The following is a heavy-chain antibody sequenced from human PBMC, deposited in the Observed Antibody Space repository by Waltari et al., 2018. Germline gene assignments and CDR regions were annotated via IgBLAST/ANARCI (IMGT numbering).Heavy chain of an antibody. D-gene: IGHD3-10*01. CDR2: INHGGGT. J-gene: IGHJ6*04. CDR3: ARVNTMIRGISPPLDV. V-gene: IGHV4-34*01. Sequence: QVQLQPWGAGLLKPSETLSLTCAVHGESFSGYRWSWIRQPPGKGLGWIGEINHGGGTNYKPSLKSRVTISVDTSKNQFSLKLNSVTAADTGVYYCARVNTMIRGISPPLDVWGRGATVTVSS. CDR1: GESFSGYR.